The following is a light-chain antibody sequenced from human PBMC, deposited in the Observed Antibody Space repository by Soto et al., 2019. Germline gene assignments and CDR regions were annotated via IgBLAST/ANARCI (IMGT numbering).Light chain of an antibody. CDR3: QSYDSSLSGSV. J-gene: IGLJ3*02. CDR2: GNN. Sequence: QSVLTQPPSVSGAPGQRVIISCTRSSSNIGAGYDVHWYQQLPGTAPKLLIYGNNNRPSGVPDRFSGSKSGTSASLAITGLQAEDEADYYCQSYDSSLSGSVFGGGTKLTV. CDR1: SSNIGAGYD. V-gene: IGLV1-40*01.